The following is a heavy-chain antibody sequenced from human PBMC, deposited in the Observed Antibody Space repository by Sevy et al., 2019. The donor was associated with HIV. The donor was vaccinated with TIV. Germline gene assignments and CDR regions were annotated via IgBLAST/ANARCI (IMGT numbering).Heavy chain of an antibody. CDR2: AYFSGST. V-gene: IGHV4-59*01. CDR3: ARGGPTPLFDY. Sequence: SETLSLTCTVSGGSINTYYWSWIRQPPGKGLEWIGYAYFSGSTTYNPSLRSRVTISVDTSKKQFSLNVRSVTAADTAVYYRARGGPTPLFDYWGQGTLVTVSS. CDR1: GGSINTYY. J-gene: IGHJ4*02.